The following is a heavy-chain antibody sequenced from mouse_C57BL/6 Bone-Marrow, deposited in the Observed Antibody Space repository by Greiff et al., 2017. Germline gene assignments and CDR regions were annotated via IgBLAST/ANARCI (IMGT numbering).Heavy chain of an antibody. J-gene: IGHJ1*03. D-gene: IGHD1-1*01. Sequence: VQLQQSGAELVRPGASVTLSCKASGYTFTDYEMHWVKQTPVHGLEWIGAIDPETGGTAYNQKFKGKAILTADKSSSTAYMELRSLTSEDSAVYYCTRGARAYGSRGDFEVWGTGTTVTVSS. CDR2: IDPETGGT. V-gene: IGHV1-15*01. CDR3: TRGARAYGSRGDFEV. CDR1: GYTFTDYE.